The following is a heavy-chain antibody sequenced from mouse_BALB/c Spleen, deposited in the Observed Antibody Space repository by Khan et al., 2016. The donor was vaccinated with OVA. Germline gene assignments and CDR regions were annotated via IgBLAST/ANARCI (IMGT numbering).Heavy chain of an antibody. CDR2: IYPFNDDT. CDR3: APDGTYCVSFAY. J-gene: IGHJ3*01. CDR1: GYTFTSYV. D-gene: IGHD2-1*01. V-gene: IGHV1S136*01. Sequence: EVQLQQSGPELVKPGASVKMSCKAAGYTFTSYVMHWVKQKPGLGLEWIGYIYPFNDDTKYNEKFIGKATLTSDKSSSTAYMELSSLTSEDSAVYYCAPDGTYCVSFAYWGQGTLVTVSA.